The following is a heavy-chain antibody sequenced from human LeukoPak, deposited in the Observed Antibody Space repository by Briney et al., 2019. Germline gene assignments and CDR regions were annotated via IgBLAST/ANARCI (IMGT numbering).Heavy chain of an antibody. CDR1: GFTFDDYA. J-gene: IGHJ4*02. D-gene: IGHD3-22*01. V-gene: IGHV3-9*01. CDR2: ISWNSGSI. CDR3: AKDIRRYDSSGGFDY. Sequence: PGRSLRLSCAASGFTFDDYAMHWVRQAPGKGLEWASGISWNSGSIGYADSVKGRFTISRDNAKNSLYLQMNSLRAEDTALYYCAKDIRRYDSSGGFDYWGQGTLVTVSS.